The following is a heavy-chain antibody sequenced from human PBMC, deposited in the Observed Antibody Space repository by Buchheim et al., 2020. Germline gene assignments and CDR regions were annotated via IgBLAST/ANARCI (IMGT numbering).Heavy chain of an antibody. CDR2: IYYSGNT. D-gene: IGHD6-6*01. CDR3: ARRLAVRPDYYFDY. Sequence: QVQLQESGPGLVKPSETLSLTCSVSGGSVSSGSYYWTWIRQPPGKGLEWIGYIYYSGNTNYNPSLKSRVIISVDTSKNQFSLKLNSATAADTAVYYCARRLAVRPDYYFDYWGQGTL. V-gene: IGHV4-61*01. CDR1: GGSVSSGSYY. J-gene: IGHJ4*02.